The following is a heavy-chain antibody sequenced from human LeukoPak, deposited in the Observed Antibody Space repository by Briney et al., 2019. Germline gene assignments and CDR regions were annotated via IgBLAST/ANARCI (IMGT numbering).Heavy chain of an antibody. CDR1: GYTFTGYY. V-gene: IGHV1-2*02. Sequence: GASVKVSCKASGYTFTGYYMHWVRQAPGQGLEWMGWINPNSGGTNYAQKFQGRVTMTSDTSISTAYMELSSLRSEDTAVYYCARDNSVGDNAWWFDPWGQGTLVTVSS. CDR3: ARDNSVGDNAWWFDP. J-gene: IGHJ5*02. CDR2: INPNSGGT. D-gene: IGHD1-26*01.